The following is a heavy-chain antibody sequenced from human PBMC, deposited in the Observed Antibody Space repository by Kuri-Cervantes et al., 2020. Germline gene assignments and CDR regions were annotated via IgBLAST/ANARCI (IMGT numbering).Heavy chain of an antibody. D-gene: IGHD3-22*01. V-gene: IGHV6-1*01. J-gene: IGHJ4*02. CDR1: GDSVSSNSAA. CDR3: ARSSYYDSSGYPTDLDY. Sequence: SQTLSLTCAISGDSVSSNSAAWSWIRQSPSRGLEWLGRTYYRSKWYNDYAVSVKSRITINPDTSKNQFSLQLNPVTPEDTAVYYCARSSYYDSSGYPTDLDYWGQGTLVTVSS. CDR2: TYYRSKWYN.